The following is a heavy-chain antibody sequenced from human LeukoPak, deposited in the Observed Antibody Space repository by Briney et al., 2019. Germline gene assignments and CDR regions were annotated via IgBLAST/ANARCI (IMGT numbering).Heavy chain of an antibody. CDR1: GFTFSSYA. CDR2: INESGGRT. CDR3: AKDQRKAVAGYFRLVHEY. J-gene: IGHJ4*02. D-gene: IGHD6-19*01. V-gene: IGHV3-23*01. Sequence: GGSLRLSCAASGFTFSSYAMSWVRQATGKGLEWVSAINESGGRTYYADAVKGRFTISKDNAKNTLYLQMNSLRAEDTAVYYCAKDQRKAVAGYFRLVHEYWGQGTLVTVSS.